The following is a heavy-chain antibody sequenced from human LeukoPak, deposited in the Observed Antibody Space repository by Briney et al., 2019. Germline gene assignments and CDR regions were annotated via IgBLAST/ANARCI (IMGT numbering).Heavy chain of an antibody. Sequence: PSETLSLTCAVYGGSFSGYYWSWIRQPPGKGLEWIGEINHSGSTNYNSSLKSRVTISVDTSKNQFSLKLSSVTAADTAVYYCARGSITMVRGPRYNWFDPWGQGTLVTVSS. CDR1: GGSFSGYY. V-gene: IGHV4-34*01. CDR2: INHSGST. CDR3: ARGSITMVRGPRYNWFDP. J-gene: IGHJ5*02. D-gene: IGHD3-10*01.